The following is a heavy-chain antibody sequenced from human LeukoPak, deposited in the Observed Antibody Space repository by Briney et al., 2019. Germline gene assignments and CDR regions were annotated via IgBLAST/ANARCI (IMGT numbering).Heavy chain of an antibody. Sequence: GASVKVSCKASGYTFTSYGISWVRQAPGQGLEWMGWISAYNGNTNYAQKLQGRVTMTTDTSTSTAYMELRSLRSDDTAVYYCAREGYCSGGSCYSRNYYYYMDVWGKGTTVTVSS. CDR1: GYTFTSYG. CDR2: ISAYNGNT. CDR3: AREGYCSGGSCYSRNYYYYMDV. V-gene: IGHV1-18*01. D-gene: IGHD2-15*01. J-gene: IGHJ6*03.